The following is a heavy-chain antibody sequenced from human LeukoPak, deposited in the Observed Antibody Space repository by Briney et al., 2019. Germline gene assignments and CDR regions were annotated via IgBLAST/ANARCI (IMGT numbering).Heavy chain of an antibody. CDR2: TSGSGGNT. Sequence: GGSLRLSCAASGFTLRSYDMGWVRQAPGRGLEWVAATSGSGGNTYYADSVKGRFTISRDNSKNTLYLQMNSLRAEDTAVYYCAKEYSGYDFDYWGQGTLVTVSS. D-gene: IGHD5-12*01. J-gene: IGHJ4*02. CDR3: AKEYSGYDFDY. CDR1: GFTLRSYD. V-gene: IGHV3-23*01.